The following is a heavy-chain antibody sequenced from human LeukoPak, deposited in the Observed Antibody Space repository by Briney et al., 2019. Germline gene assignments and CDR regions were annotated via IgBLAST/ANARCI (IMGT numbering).Heavy chain of an antibody. CDR2: IFYSGST. J-gene: IGHJ4*02. Sequence: PSETLSLTCTVSGGSISSSGNYWGWIRQPPGKGLEWIGYIFYSGSTNYNPSLKSRVTISVDTSKNQFSLKLSSVTAADTAVYYCARVDPDSSSTLEVFDYWGQGTLVTVSS. CDR3: ARVDPDSSSTLEVFDY. D-gene: IGHD6-6*01. V-gene: IGHV4-61*08. CDR1: GGSISSSGNY.